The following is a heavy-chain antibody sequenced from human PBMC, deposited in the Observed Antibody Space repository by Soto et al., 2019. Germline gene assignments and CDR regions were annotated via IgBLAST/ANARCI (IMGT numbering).Heavy chain of an antibody. CDR3: ARIAPPLRLLSYYYYMDV. CDR2: ISAYNGNT. Sequence: QVQLVQSGAEVKKPGASVKVSCKASGYTFTSYGISWVRQAPGQGLEWMGWISAYNGNTNYAQKLQGRVTMTTDTSTSTAYMELRSLRSDDTAVYYCARIAPPLRLLSYYYYMDVWGKGTTVTVSS. D-gene: IGHD3-16*02. V-gene: IGHV1-18*01. J-gene: IGHJ6*03. CDR1: GYTFTSYG.